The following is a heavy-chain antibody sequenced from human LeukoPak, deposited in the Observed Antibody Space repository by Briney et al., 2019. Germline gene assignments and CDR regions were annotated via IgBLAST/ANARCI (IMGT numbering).Heavy chain of an antibody. CDR3: ARGIDGVGACFDY. CDR2: ISGSGGGT. J-gene: IGHJ4*02. V-gene: IGHV3-23*01. Sequence: GGSLRLSCAASGFTFSSYAMSWVRQAPGKGLEWVSAISGSGGGTYYADSVKGRFTISRDNSKNTLYLQMNSLRAEDTAVYYCARGIDGVGACFDYWGQGTLVTVSS. CDR1: GFTFSSYA. D-gene: IGHD1-26*01.